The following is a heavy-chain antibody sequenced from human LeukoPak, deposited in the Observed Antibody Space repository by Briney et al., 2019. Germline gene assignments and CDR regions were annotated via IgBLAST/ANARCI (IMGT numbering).Heavy chain of an antibody. D-gene: IGHD3-10*01. CDR3: ARGYGSGSYNNFNK. CDR1: GASVSGYY. CDR2: IHYTGNT. J-gene: IGHJ4*02. V-gene: IGHV4-59*02. Sequence: PSETPSLTCTVSGASVSGYYWSWIRQPPGKGLEWIGYIHYTGNTDYNPSLTSRVTMSVDTSKNQFSLMLTSVTAADTAVYYCARGYGSGSYNNFNKWGQGLLVAVSS.